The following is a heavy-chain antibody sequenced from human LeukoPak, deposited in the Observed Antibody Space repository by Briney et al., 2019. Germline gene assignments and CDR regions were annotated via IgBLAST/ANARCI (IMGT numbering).Heavy chain of an antibody. J-gene: IGHJ4*02. V-gene: IGHV3-7*01. D-gene: IGHD3-22*01. Sequence: GGSLRLSCAASGFTFSSYAMSWVRQAPGKGLEWVANIKRDGSEKNYVDSVKGRFTISRDNAKNSLYLQMNSLRAEDTAVYYCARDFPYYYDTSGYHFDYWGQGTLVTVSS. CDR2: IKRDGSEK. CDR3: ARDFPYYYDTSGYHFDY. CDR1: GFTFSSYA.